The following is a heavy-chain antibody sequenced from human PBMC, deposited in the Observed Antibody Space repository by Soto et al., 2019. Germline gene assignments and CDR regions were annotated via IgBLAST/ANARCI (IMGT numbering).Heavy chain of an antibody. CDR2: IYYTGST. V-gene: IGHV4-59*12. CDR1: GGSISSYY. D-gene: IGHD1-26*01. Sequence: PEETLSLTCTVSGGSISSYYWSWIRQPPGKGLEWIGYIYYTGSTNYNPSLKSRVTISVDTSKNQFSLKLNSMTAADTAVYYCAKDEKYRKWDILYFDYWGQGTLVTVSS. CDR3: AKDEKYRKWDILYFDY. J-gene: IGHJ4*02.